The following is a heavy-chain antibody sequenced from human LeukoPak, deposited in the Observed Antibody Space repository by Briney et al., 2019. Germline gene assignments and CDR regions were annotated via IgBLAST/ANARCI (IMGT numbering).Heavy chain of an antibody. D-gene: IGHD3-3*01. CDR1: GYSFTDYY. V-gene: IGHV1-2*02. CDR3: ARADFIDAGPYLIGP. J-gene: IGHJ5*02. Sequence: ASVNVSCKTSGYSFTDYYIHWVRQAPGQGLEGMGWINTKSRRTSSARKFQGRVTMTRDPSITTVYMDMAWLTSDDTAIYFCARADFIDAGPYLIGPWGQGTLVTVSS. CDR2: INTKSRRT.